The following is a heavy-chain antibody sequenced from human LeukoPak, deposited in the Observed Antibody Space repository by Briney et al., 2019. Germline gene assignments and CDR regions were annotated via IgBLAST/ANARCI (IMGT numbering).Heavy chain of an antibody. D-gene: IGHD3-22*01. CDR2: ISAYNGNT. Sequence: GASVKVSCKASGYTFTSYGISWVRQAPGQGLEWMGWISAYNGNTNYAQKLQGRVTMTTDTSTSTAYMELRSLRSDDTAVYYCARDYYDSSGYFEHDAFDIWGQGTMVTVSS. J-gene: IGHJ3*02. V-gene: IGHV1-18*01. CDR3: ARDYYDSSGYFEHDAFDI. CDR1: GYTFTSYG.